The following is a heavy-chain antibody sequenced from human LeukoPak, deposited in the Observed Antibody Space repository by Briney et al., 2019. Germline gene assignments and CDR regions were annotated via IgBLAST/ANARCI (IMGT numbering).Heavy chain of an antibody. J-gene: IGHJ6*02. CDR1: GFTFSNYA. CDR2: ISYDGSNE. V-gene: IGHV3-30*18. CDR3: AKGQLVDYGMDV. Sequence: PGGSLRLSCAASGFTFSNYAMHWVRQAPGKGLEWVAVISYDGSNEYYADSVKGRFTISRDNSKNTLYLQMNSLRAEDTSVYYCAKGQLVDYGMDVWGQGATVTVSS. D-gene: IGHD2-15*01.